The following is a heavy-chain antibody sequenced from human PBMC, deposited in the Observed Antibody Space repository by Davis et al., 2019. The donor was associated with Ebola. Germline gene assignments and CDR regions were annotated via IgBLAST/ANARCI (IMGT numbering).Heavy chain of an antibody. Sequence: MPSETLSLTCGISGGSIDNGYWWGWVRQSPGKGLEWITEMNDRGSTNNNPSLKSRVTISVDKSKNQIFLTLTSVTVADTARYYCARRVRSSSDLDSWGQGILVTVS. V-gene: IGHV4-4*02. D-gene: IGHD3-3*01. J-gene: IGHJ4*02. CDR2: MNDRGST. CDR3: ARRVRSSSDLDS. CDR1: GGSIDNGYW.